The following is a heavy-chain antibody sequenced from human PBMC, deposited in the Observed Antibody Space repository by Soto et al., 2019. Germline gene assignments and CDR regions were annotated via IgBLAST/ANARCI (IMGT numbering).Heavy chain of an antibody. D-gene: IGHD1-26*01. CDR2: IGGSGSGA. CDR1: GFTFSNYA. Sequence: EVQLLESGGGLVQPGGSLRLSCAASGFTFSNYAMSWVRQAPGKGLEWVSGIGGSGSGAFYADSVKDRFTISRDNSKNTLDLQMNSLKAEDTALYYCAKEFLDVRYSGSQYYFDTWGQGTLVTISS. CDR3: AKEFLDVRYSGSQYYFDT. J-gene: IGHJ4*02. V-gene: IGHV3-23*01.